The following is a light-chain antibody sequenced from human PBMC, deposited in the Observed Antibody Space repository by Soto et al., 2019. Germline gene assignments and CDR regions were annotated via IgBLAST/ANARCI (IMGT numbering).Light chain of an antibody. V-gene: IGKV3-20*01. CDR2: GAS. CDR3: QQYGSSLALT. CDR1: QSVSSSY. Sequence: EIVLTQSPGTLSLSPGERATHSCRASQSVSSSYLAWYQQKPGQAPRLLIYGASSRATGIPDRFSGSGSGTDFTLTISRLEPEDFAVYYCQQYGSSLALTFGGGTKVDIK. J-gene: IGKJ4*01.